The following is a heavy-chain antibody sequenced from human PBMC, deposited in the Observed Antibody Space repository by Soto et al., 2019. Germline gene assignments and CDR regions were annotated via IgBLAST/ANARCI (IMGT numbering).Heavy chain of an antibody. J-gene: IGHJ6*02. V-gene: IGHV1-69*13. CDR3: ARERGSSWSLYYYYYGMDV. CDR2: IIPIFGTA. D-gene: IGHD6-13*01. CDR1: GGTFSSYA. Sequence: ASVKVSCKASGGTFSSYAISWVRQAPGQGLEWMGGIIPIFGTANYAQKFQGRVTITADESTSTAYMELSSLRSEDTAVYYCARERGSSWSLYYYYYGMDVWGQGTTVTVSS.